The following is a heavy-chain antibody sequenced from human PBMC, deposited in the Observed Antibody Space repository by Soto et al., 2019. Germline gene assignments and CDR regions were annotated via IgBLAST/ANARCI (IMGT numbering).Heavy chain of an antibody. CDR1: GFTFFSYG. J-gene: IGHJ4*02. CDR3: AKDRAGDIYVAARSGLDY. Sequence: GGSLRLSCAAAGFTFFSYGMHWVRQAPGKGLEWVAVISYDGSNKYYGDSVKGRFTISRDNSKNTLYLQMNSLRADDTAVYYCAKDRAGDIYVAARSGLDYWGQGTLVTVSS. CDR2: ISYDGSNK. V-gene: IGHV3-30*18. D-gene: IGHD3-3*01.